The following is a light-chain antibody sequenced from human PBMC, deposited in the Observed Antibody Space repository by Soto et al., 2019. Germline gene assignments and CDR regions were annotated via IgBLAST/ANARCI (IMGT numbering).Light chain of an antibody. V-gene: IGLV2-23*01. CDR1: SSDVGSYNL. CDR2: EGS. Sequence: QSALTQPASVSGSPGQSITISCTGTSSDVGSYNLVSWYQQHPGKAPKLMIYEGSKRPSGVSNRFSGSKSGNTASLTISGLQAXXEADYYCCSYAGSSTPYVFGTGTKLTVL. J-gene: IGLJ1*01. CDR3: CSYAGSSTPYV.